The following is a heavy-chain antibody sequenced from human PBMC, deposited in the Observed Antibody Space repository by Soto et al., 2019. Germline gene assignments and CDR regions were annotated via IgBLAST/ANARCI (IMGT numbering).Heavy chain of an antibody. V-gene: IGHV4-34*01. CDR2: INHSGST. CDR1: GGSFSGYY. D-gene: IGHD1-7*01. CDR3: ARGNSNWFDP. Sequence: SETLSLTCAVYGGSFSGYYWSWIRQPPGKGLEWIGEINHSGSTNYNPSLKSRVTISVDTSKNQFSLKLSSVTAADTAMYYCARGNSNWFDPWGQGTLVTVSS. J-gene: IGHJ5*02.